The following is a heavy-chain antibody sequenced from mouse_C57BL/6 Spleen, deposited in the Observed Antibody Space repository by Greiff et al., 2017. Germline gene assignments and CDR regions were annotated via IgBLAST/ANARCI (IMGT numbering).Heavy chain of an antibody. D-gene: IGHD2-2*01. CDR2: INPSNGGT. CDR1: GYTFTSYW. CDR3: ATMVTRGYYAMDY. Sequence: VQLQQPGTELVKPGASVKLSCKASGYTFTSYWMHWVKQRPGQGLEWIGNINPSNGGTNYNEKFKSKATLTVDKSSSTAYMQLSSLTSEDSAVYYCATMVTRGYYAMDYWGQGTSVTVAS. J-gene: IGHJ4*01. V-gene: IGHV1-53*01.